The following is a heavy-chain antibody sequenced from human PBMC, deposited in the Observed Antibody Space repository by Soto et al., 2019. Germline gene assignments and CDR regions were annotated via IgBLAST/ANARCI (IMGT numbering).Heavy chain of an antibody. CDR3: ARPLFSYYYDSSGYFTAPPDY. Sequence: PGESLKISCKGSGCSFTSYWIGWVRQMPGKGLEWMGIIYPGDSDTRYSPSFQGQVTISADKSISTAYLQWSSLKASDTAMYYCARPLFSYYYDSSGYFTAPPDYWGQGTLVTVSS. CDR2: IYPGDSDT. J-gene: IGHJ4*02. CDR1: GCSFTSYW. V-gene: IGHV5-51*01. D-gene: IGHD3-22*01.